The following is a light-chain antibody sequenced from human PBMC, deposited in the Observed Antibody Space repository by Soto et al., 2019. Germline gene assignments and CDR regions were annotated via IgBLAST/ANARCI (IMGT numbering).Light chain of an antibody. J-gene: IGKJ1*01. CDR3: PQTYGPRT. Sequence: DIQMTQSPSSLSASVGDRVTITCRASQSISSYLNWYQQKPGKAPKVLIYAASSLQSGVPSRFNGSRYWTYFTLPVGTLQPEDFAKYSCPQTYGPRTFGKGTKV. V-gene: IGKV1-39*01. CDR2: AAS. CDR1: QSISSY.